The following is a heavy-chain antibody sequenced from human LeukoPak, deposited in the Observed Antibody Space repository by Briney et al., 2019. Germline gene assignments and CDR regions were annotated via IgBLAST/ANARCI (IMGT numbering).Heavy chain of an antibody. Sequence: PGGSLSLSCAASGFPVSSNYMSWVRQAPGKGLEWVSVIYSGGSTYYADSVKGRFTISRDNSKNTLYLQMNSLRAEDTAVYYCARGRFGEFISWGQGTLVTVSS. CDR1: GFPVSSNY. D-gene: IGHD3-10*01. J-gene: IGHJ4*02. V-gene: IGHV3-53*01. CDR3: ARGRFGEFIS. CDR2: IYSGGST.